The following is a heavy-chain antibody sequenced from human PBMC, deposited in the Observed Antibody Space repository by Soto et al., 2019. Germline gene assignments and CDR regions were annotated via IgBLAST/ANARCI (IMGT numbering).Heavy chain of an antibody. J-gene: IGHJ3*02. D-gene: IGHD6-19*01. CDR2: IKQDGSEK. V-gene: IGHV3-7*01. CDR3: ARPQWLPSDAFDI. Sequence: GGSLRLSCAASGFTFSSYWMSWVRQAPGKGLEWVANIKQDGSEKYYGDSVKGRFTISRDNAKNSLYLQMNSLRAEDTAVYYCARPQWLPSDAFDIWGQGTMVTVSS. CDR1: GFTFSSYW.